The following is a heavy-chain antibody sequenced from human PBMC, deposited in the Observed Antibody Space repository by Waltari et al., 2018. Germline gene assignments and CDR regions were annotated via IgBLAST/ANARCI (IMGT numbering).Heavy chain of an antibody. Sequence: QVQLQESGPGLVEASQTLSPTCTVSGALIRGGGFFWSWLRPRPAQGLEWIGHIYHTGTTYYNSSLKSVATISVDKSKNQIFLRLASVTAADSALYYCARRDYENNWFDPWGQGTLVTVS. J-gene: IGHJ5*02. CDR3: ARRDYENNWFDP. V-gene: IGHV4-30-4*01. CDR2: IYHTGTT. CDR1: GALIRGGGFF. D-gene: IGHD3-16*01.